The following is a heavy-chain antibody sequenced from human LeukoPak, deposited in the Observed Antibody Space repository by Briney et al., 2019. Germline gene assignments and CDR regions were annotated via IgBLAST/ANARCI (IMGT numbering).Heavy chain of an antibody. D-gene: IGHD1-14*01. CDR1: GFTFSSYA. Sequence: GGSLRLSCAASGFTFSSYAMNWVRQAPGKGLEWVSSISESGGTTDYADSVKGRFTISRDNSKNTLYLQMNSLRAEDTAVYYCAKPAKTDYADYWGQGTLVTVSS. CDR2: ISESGGTT. J-gene: IGHJ4*02. V-gene: IGHV3-23*01. CDR3: AKPAKTDYADY.